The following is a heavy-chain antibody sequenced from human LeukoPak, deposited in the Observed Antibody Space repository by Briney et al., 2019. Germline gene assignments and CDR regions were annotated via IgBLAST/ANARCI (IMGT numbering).Heavy chain of an antibody. CDR1: GSSISSGYY. CDR2: IYHSGST. J-gene: IGHJ4*02. CDR3: ATEEYYYGSSGYYRQPLFDY. Sequence: SETLSLTCTVSGSSISSGYYWGWLRQPPGKGLEWIGSIYHSGSTYYNPSLKSRVTISVDTSKNQFSLKLSSVTAADTAVYYCATEEYYYGSSGYYRQPLFDYWGQGTLVTVSS. D-gene: IGHD3-22*01. V-gene: IGHV4-38-2*02.